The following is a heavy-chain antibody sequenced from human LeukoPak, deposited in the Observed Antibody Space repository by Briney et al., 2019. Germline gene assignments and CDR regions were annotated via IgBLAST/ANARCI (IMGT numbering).Heavy chain of an antibody. CDR1: GYTFTSYG. J-gene: IGHJ5*02. Sequence: ASVKVSCKASGYTFTSYGISWVRQAPGQGLEWMGWISAYNGNTNYAQKLQSRVTMTTDTSTSTAYMELRSLRSDDTAVYYCARRLHYYDSSGYYFSWFDPWGQGTLVTVSS. CDR3: ARRLHYYDSSGYYFSWFDP. D-gene: IGHD3-22*01. V-gene: IGHV1-18*01. CDR2: ISAYNGNT.